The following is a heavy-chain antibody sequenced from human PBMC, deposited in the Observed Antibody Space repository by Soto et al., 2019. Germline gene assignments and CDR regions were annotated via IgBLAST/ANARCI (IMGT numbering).Heavy chain of an antibody. CDR3: SSTPPLDLHPLNWFDP. V-gene: IGHV4-4*02. CDR1: GGSISSSNW. CDR2: IYHSGRT. D-gene: IGHD3-3*01. J-gene: IGHJ5*02. Sequence: QVQLQESGPGLVKPSGTLSLTCAVSGGSISSSNWWSWVRQPPGKGLEWIGEIYHSGRTNYNPSLKSRVTISIDKSKNQFSLKLTSVTAADTAVYYCSSTPPLDLHPLNWFDPWGQGTLVTVSS.